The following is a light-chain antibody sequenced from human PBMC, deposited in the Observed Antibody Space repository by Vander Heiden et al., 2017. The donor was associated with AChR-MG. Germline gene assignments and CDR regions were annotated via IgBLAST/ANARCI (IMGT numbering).Light chain of an antibody. J-gene: IGKJ4*01. CDR1: QGISSY. CDR2: AAP. CDR3: QQDDSYPLT. V-gene: IGKV1-8*01. Sequence: AIRMTQSPSSLSASTGDRVTITCRASQGISSYLAWYQQKPGKAPKLLIYAAPTLQSGVPSRFSGSGSGTDFTLTISCLQSEDFATYYCQQDDSYPLTFGGGTKVEIK.